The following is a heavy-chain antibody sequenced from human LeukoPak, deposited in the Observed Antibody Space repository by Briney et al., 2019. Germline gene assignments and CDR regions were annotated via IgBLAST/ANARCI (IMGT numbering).Heavy chain of an antibody. CDR2: VIPIFGTA. Sequence: SVKLSCKASAGTFSSYAISLERQAPGPGLEWMGGVIPIFGTANYAQKFQGRVTITADESTSTAYMELSSLRSEDTAVYYCAREAAAGTKFCYDYWGQGTLVTVSS. D-gene: IGHD6-13*01. J-gene: IGHJ4*02. V-gene: IGHV1-69*13. CDR3: AREAAAGTKFCYDY. CDR1: AGTFSSYA.